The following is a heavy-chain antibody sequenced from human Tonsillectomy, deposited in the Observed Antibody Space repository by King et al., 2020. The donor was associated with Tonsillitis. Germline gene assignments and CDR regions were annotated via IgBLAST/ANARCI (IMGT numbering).Heavy chain of an antibody. D-gene: IGHD6-19*01. CDR1: GFTFSSYA. CDR3: AKGDPGIAVAGSGAFDY. J-gene: IGHJ4*02. Sequence: VQLVESGGGLVQPGGSLRLSCAASGFTFSSYAMSWVRQAPGKGLEWVSGISGSGGSTYYADSVKDRFTISRDNSKNTLYLQMNSLRAEDTAVYYCAKGDPGIAVAGSGAFDYWGQGTLVTVSS. V-gene: IGHV3-23*04. CDR2: ISGSGGST.